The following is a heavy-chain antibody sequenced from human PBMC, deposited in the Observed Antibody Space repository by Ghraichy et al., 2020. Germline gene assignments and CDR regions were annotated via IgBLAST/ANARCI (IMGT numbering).Heavy chain of an antibody. CDR2: IYSDGNT. V-gene: IGHV3-53*04. J-gene: IGHJ6*02. CDR1: GFTVSSSY. CDR3: ARWRGFGNGMDV. Sequence: GGSLRLSCAASGFTVSSSYVSWVRQAPGKGLEWISIIYSDGNTKYADSVKGRFTISRHNSENTVYLQMNSLRVEDTAVYYCARWRGFGNGMDVWGQGTTVTVSS. D-gene: IGHD3-10*01.